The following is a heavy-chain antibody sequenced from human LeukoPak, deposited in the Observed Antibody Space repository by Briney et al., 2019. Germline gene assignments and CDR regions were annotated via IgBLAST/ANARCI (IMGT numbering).Heavy chain of an antibody. CDR2: IRNKANGGTA. Sequence: GRSLRLSCTASGFSSSDYAMTWVRQAPGKGLEWVGFIRNKANGGTADYAASVKGRFTISRDDSKTIAYLQMNSLKTEDTAVYYCSRAYSTGWLGINDYWGQGALVTVSS. J-gene: IGHJ4*02. CDR1: GFSSSDYA. D-gene: IGHD6-19*01. CDR3: SRAYSTGWLGINDY. V-gene: IGHV3-49*04.